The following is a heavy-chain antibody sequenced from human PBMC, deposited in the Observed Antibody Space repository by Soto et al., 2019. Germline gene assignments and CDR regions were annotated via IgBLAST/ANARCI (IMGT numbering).Heavy chain of an antibody. CDR1: GYTFTSYA. CDR2: IDAGNGNT. J-gene: IGHJ5*02. Sequence: QVQLVQSGAEVKKPGASVKVSCKASGYTFTSYAMHWVRQATGQRLEWTGWIDAGNGNTKYSQQFQGRVTITRDTSASTAYMELSILRSEDTAVYYCARDEGLVLYGDYVVNIWFDPWGQGTLVTVSS. CDR3: ARDEGLVLYGDYVVNIWFDP. D-gene: IGHD4-17*01. V-gene: IGHV1-3*01.